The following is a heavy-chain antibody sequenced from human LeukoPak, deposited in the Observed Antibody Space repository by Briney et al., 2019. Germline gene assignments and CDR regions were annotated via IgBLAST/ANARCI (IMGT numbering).Heavy chain of an antibody. CDR1: GFTFSSYG. CDR3: ARDGYCSSTSCYTGYYYYYYMDV. D-gene: IGHD2-2*02. CDR2: IRYDGSNK. J-gene: IGHJ6*03. Sequence: PGGSLRLSCAASGFTFSSYGMHWVRQAPGKGLEWVAFIRYDGSNKYYADSVKGRFTISRDNSKNRLYLQMNSLRAEATAVYYCARDGYCSSTSCYTGYYYYYYMDVWGKGTTVTVSS. V-gene: IGHV3-30*02.